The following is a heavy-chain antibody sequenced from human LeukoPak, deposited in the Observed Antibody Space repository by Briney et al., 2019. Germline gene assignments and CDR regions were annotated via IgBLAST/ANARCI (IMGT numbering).Heavy chain of an antibody. Sequence: GGSLRLSCVASGFTFSSYAMSWVRQAPGKGLEWVSAISGSGATIYYADSVKGRFTISRDNSKNTLYLQMNSLRAEDTAVYYCTRDQEGSDYWGQGTLVTVSS. CDR2: ISGSGATI. V-gene: IGHV3-23*01. J-gene: IGHJ4*02. CDR1: GFTFSSYA. CDR3: TRDQEGSDY.